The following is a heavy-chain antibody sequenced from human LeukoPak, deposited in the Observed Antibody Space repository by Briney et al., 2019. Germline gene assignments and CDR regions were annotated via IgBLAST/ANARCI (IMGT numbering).Heavy chain of an antibody. D-gene: IGHD6-6*01. J-gene: IGHJ4*02. V-gene: IGHV4-59*08. CDR3: ARHRGSSSLFDY. CDR1: GGSISSYY. Sequence: SETLSLTCTVSGGSISSYYWSWFRQPPGKGLEWIGYIYYSGSTTYNPSLKSRVTISVDTSKNQFSLKLSSVTAADTAVYYCARHRGSSSLFDYWGQGTLVTVSS. CDR2: IYYSGST.